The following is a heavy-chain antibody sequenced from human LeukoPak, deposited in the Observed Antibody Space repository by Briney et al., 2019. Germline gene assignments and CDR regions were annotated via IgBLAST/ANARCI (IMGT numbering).Heavy chain of an antibody. V-gene: IGHV3-33*01. CDR2: IWYDGSNI. CDR3: ARARNDYDSNGFSLLDY. J-gene: IGHJ4*02. D-gene: IGHD3-22*01. CDR1: GISFSSHG. Sequence: GGSLTLSCAPSGISFSSHGMHWVRQAPGKGLEWVAVIWYDGSNIYYTDSVKGRFTISRDNSKNTLYLQMNSLRAEDTALYYCARARNDYDSNGFSLLDYWGQGTLVSVSS.